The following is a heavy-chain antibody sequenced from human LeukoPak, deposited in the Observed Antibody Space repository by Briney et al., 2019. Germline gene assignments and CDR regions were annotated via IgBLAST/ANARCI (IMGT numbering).Heavy chain of an antibody. D-gene: IGHD3-10*01. CDR1: GFTFSSYA. V-gene: IGHV3-23*01. CDR2: ISSSGDST. Sequence: GGSLRLSCAASGFTFSSYAMSWVRQAPGKGPEWVSAISSSGDSTYYTDSVKGRFTISRDNAKNSLYLQMSSLRAEDTAVYYCARDWAGGPHDYWGQGTLVTVSS. CDR3: ARDWAGGPHDY. J-gene: IGHJ4*02.